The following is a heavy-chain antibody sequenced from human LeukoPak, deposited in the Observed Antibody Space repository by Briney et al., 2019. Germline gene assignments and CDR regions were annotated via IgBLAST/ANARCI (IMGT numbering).Heavy chain of an antibody. CDR2: IIPIFGTA. CDR3: ARVVRAFYYYYMDV. CDR1: GGTFSSYA. J-gene: IGHJ6*03. D-gene: IGHD3-10*01. Sequence: SVKVSCKASGGTFSSYAISWVRQAPGQGLEWMGGIIPIFGTANYAQKFQVRGTITTDESTSTAYMELSSLRSEDTAVYYCARVVRAFYYYYMDVWGKGTTVTVSS. V-gene: IGHV1-69*05.